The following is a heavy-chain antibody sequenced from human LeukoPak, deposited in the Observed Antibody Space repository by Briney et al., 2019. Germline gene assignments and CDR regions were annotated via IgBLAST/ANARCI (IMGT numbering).Heavy chain of an antibody. CDR2: ISHDGNNK. J-gene: IGHJ5*02. V-gene: IGHV3-30*18. Sequence: GGSLRLSCAASGITFSSYGMYWVRQAPGKGLEWVAVISHDGNNKYYADSVKGRFTISRDNSKNTLYLQMNSLRAEDTAVYYCAKGGMTQKGWFDPWGQGTLVTVSS. CDR1: GITFSSYG. D-gene: IGHD3-16*01. CDR3: AKGGMTQKGWFDP.